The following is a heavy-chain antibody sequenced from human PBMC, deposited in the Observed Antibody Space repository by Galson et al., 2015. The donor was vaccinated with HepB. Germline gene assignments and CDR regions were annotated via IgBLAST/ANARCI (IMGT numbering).Heavy chain of an antibody. CDR3: ARDRVVVVPAAMFYYYYGMDV. D-gene: IGHD2-2*01. J-gene: IGHJ6*02. Sequence: SLRLSCAASGFTFSSYSMNWVRQAPGKGLEWVSYISSSSSTIYYADSVKGRFTISRDNAKNSLYLQMNSLRAEDTAVYYCARDRVVVVPAAMFYYYYGMDVWGQGTTVTVSS. CDR2: ISSSSSTI. CDR1: GFTFSSYS. V-gene: IGHV3-48*01.